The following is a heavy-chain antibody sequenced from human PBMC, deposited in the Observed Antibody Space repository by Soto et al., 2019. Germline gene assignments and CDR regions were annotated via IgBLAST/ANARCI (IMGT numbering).Heavy chain of an antibody. J-gene: IGHJ4*02. CDR1: GFTFSSYS. Sequence: GGSLRLSCAASGFTFSSYSMNWVRQAPGKGLEWVSSISSSSSYIYYADSVKGRFTISRDNAKNSLYLQMNSLRAEDTAVYYCARDLEAAAGTADYWGQGTLVTVSS. CDR3: ARDLEAAAGTADY. V-gene: IGHV3-21*01. CDR2: ISSSSSYI. D-gene: IGHD6-13*01.